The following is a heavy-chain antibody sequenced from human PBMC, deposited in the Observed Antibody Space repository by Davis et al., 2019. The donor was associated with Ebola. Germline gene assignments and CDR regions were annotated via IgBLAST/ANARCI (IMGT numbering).Heavy chain of an antibody. Sequence: GGSLRLSCVASGFTFSSYGMHWVRQAPGKGLEWVAVISYDGSNKYYADSVKGRFTISRDNSKNTLYLQMNSLRAEDTAVYYCAKLGGAIYYYGMDVWGQGTTVTVSS. J-gene: IGHJ6*02. V-gene: IGHV3-30*18. D-gene: IGHD1-26*01. CDR1: GFTFSSYG. CDR2: ISYDGSNK. CDR3: AKLGGAIYYYGMDV.